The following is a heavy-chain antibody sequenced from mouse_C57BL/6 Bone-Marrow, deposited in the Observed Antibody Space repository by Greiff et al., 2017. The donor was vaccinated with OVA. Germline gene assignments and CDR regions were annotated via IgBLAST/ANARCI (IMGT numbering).Heavy chain of an antibody. Sequence: EVKLVESGGGLVQPKGSLKLSCAASGFSFNTYAMNWVRQAPGKGLEWVARIRSKSNNYATYYADSVKDRFTISRDDSESMLYLQMNNLKTEDTAMYYCVSRLGGYAMDYWGQGTSVTVSS. CDR1: GFSFNTYA. J-gene: IGHJ4*01. V-gene: IGHV10-1*01. CDR2: IRSKSNNYAT. D-gene: IGHD2-4*01. CDR3: VSRLGGYAMDY.